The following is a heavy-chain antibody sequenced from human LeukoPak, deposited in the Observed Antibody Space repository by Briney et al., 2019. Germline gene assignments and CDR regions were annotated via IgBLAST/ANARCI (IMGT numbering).Heavy chain of an antibody. Sequence: SETLSLTCTVSGGSISNYYWSWIRQPPGKGLEWIGYINYSGSTNYNPSLKSRVTISVDTSKNQFSLKLTSVTAADTAVYYCARVYRDDFWSGYSTHFDYWGQGTLVTVSP. J-gene: IGHJ4*02. CDR2: INYSGST. D-gene: IGHD3-3*01. CDR1: GGSISNYY. CDR3: ARVYRDDFWSGYSTHFDY. V-gene: IGHV4-59*01.